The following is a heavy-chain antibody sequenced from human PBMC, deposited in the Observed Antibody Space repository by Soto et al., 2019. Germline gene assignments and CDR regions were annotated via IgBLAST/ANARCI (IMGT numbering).Heavy chain of an antibody. J-gene: IGHJ6*02. V-gene: IGHV3-21*01. CDR3: ARDRWGVVVTSLDV. CDR1: GFTFSSYS. CDR2: ISSSSSYI. D-gene: IGHD3-22*01. Sequence: GGSLRLSCAVSGFTFSSYSMNWVRQAPGKGLEWVSSISSSSSYIYYADSVKGRFTISRDNAKNSLYLQMNSLRAEDTAVYYCARDRWGVVVTSLDVWGQGTTVTVSS.